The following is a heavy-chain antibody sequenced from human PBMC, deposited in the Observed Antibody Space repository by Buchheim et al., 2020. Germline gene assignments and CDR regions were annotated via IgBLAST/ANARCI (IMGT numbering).Heavy chain of an antibody. D-gene: IGHD3-22*01. J-gene: IGHJ4*02. CDR2: INHSGST. CDR1: GGSFSGYY. Sequence: QVQLQQWGAGLLKPSETLSLTCAVYGGSFSGYYWSWIRQPPGKGLEWIGEINHSGSTNYNPSLKNRVTISVDTSKNQFSLKLSSVTAADTAVYYCARVFDDSSGYYWAYFDYWGQGTL. CDR3: ARVFDDSSGYYWAYFDY. V-gene: IGHV4-34*01.